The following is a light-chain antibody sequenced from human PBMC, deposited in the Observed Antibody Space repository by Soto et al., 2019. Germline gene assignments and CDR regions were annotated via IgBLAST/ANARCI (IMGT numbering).Light chain of an antibody. CDR1: QSISSW. Sequence: DIQMTQSPSTLSASVGDRVTITCRASQSISSWLAWYQQKPGKAPKLLIYDASSLESGVPSRFSDSGSGTEFTLTISSLQPDDFATYYCQQYNSYSPTFGQGTKVEI. CDR2: DAS. J-gene: IGKJ1*01. CDR3: QQYNSYSPT. V-gene: IGKV1-5*01.